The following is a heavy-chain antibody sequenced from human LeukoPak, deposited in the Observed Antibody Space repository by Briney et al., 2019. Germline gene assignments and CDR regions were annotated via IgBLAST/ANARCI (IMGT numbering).Heavy chain of an antibody. CDR2: VSSSGGST. Sequence: GGSLRLSCAASGFTFSTYAMSWVRQAPGKGLEWVSAVSSSGGSTYYADSVKGRFTFSRDNSKNMLYLQMNSLRAEDTAVYYCARGRPTYLIDSWGQGTLVTVSS. D-gene: IGHD2/OR15-2a*01. V-gene: IGHV3-23*01. CDR3: ARGRPTYLIDS. J-gene: IGHJ4*02. CDR1: GFTFSTYA.